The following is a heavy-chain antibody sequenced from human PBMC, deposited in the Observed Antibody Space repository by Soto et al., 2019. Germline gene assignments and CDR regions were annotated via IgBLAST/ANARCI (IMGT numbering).Heavy chain of an antibody. D-gene: IGHD6-6*01. V-gene: IGHV4-34*01. CDR2: ITHSGST. J-gene: IGHJ1*01. CDR1: GGSFSGYY. CDR3: AIGDIAARLQH. Sequence: QVQLQQWGAGLLNPSETLSLTCAVSGGSFSGYYCSWIRQPPGEGLEWIGEITHSGSTSYNPSLKSRVTIPLDTSKNQFSLKLSSVTAADTAVYYCAIGDIAARLQHWGQGTLATVSS.